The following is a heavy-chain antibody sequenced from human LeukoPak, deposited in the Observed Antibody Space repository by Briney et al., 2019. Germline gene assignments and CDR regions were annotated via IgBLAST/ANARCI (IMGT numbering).Heavy chain of an antibody. CDR1: GDSFSSYF. V-gene: IGHV4-4*07. CDR3: AREITGTRGVDY. J-gene: IGHJ4*02. Sequence: SETLSLTCTVSGDSFSSYFWSWIRQPAGKGLEWIGRMYTSGITNSNPSLKSRVTMSVDTSKNQFSLNLTSVTAADTAVYYCAREITGTRGVDYWGQGILVTVSS. D-gene: IGHD1-7*01. CDR2: MYTSGIT.